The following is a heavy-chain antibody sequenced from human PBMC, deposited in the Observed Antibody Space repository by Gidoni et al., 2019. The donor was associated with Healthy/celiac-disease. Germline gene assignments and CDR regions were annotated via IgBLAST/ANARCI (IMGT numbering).Heavy chain of an antibody. Sequence: QVQLVQSGAEVPKPGSSVKVSCKASGGTFSSYAIIWLRQAPGQGLEWMGGIIPIFGIANYEQKFQGRVTITADKSTSTAYMELSSLRSEDTAVYYCARSIVVVPAADLDYYYYGMDVWGQGTTVTVSS. V-gene: IGHV1-69*17. D-gene: IGHD2-2*01. CDR3: ARSIVVVPAADLDYYYYGMDV. CDR2: IIPIFGIA. CDR1: GGTFSSYA. J-gene: IGHJ6*02.